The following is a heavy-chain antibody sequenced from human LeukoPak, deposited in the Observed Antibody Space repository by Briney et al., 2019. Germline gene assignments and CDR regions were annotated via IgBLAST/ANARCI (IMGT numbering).Heavy chain of an antibody. D-gene: IGHD2-2*01. Sequence: PSETLSLTCAVYGGSFSNYYWNWIRQPPGKGLEWIGEVSHSGITSYNPSLKSRVTLSVDTSKNQFSLRLASVTAADTAVYYCARGAYCTSINCYGFDYWGQGTQVTASS. V-gene: IGHV4-34*01. CDR3: ARGAYCTSINCYGFDY. CDR2: VSHSGIT. CDR1: GGSFSNYY. J-gene: IGHJ4*02.